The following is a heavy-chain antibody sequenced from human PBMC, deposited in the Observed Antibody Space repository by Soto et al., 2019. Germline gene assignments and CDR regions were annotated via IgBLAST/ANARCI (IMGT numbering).Heavy chain of an antibody. CDR2: IYYSGST. CDR1: VGSISIYY. V-gene: IGHV4-59*01. Sequence: SETLCVTGTDRVGSISIYYWSWMRQPPGKGLEWIGYIYYSGSTNYNPSLKSRVTISVDTSKNQFSLKLSSVTAADTAVYYCARYNWNDAGAFDIWGQGTMVTVSS. D-gene: IGHD1-1*01. CDR3: ARYNWNDAGAFDI. J-gene: IGHJ3*02.